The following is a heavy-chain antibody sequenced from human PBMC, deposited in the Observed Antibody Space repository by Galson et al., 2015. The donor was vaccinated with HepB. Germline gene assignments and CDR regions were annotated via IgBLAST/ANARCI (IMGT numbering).Heavy chain of an antibody. V-gene: IGHV3-30*04. CDR3: ATADTYYASGNFSPFNS. CDR1: DFTFNSYT. Sequence: SLRLSCAGSDFTFNSYTMHWVRQAPGKGLEWVAVISYDGKDKYYADSVKGRFTISRDSAKNTLYLQMNSLRYEDTAVYYCATADTYYASGNFSPFNSWGQGALVTVSS. J-gene: IGHJ5*02. D-gene: IGHD3-10*01. CDR2: ISYDGKDK.